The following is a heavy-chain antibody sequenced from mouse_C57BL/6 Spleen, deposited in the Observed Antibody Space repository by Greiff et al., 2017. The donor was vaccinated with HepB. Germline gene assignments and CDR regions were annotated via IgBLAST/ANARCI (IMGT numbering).Heavy chain of an antibody. J-gene: IGHJ2*01. CDR1: GYAFSSSW. CDR3: AGYYYGSSFYYFDY. Sequence: VQLQQSGPELVKPGASVKISCKASGYAFSSSWMNWVKQRPGKGLEWIGRIYPGDGDTNYNGKFKGKATLTADKSSSTAYMQLSSLTSEDSAVYFCAGYYYGSSFYYFDYWGQGTTLTVSS. D-gene: IGHD1-1*01. V-gene: IGHV1-82*01. CDR2: IYPGDGDT.